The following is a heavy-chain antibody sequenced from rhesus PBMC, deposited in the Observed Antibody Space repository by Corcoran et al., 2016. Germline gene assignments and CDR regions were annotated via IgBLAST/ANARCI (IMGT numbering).Heavy chain of an antibody. D-gene: IGHD6-25*01. CDR2: ISGSGGST. CDR1: GGSISCNY. J-gene: IGHJ4*01. Sequence: QLQLQESGPGLVKPSETLSLTCAVSGGSISCNYWSGIRPPPGKGLEGSGRISGSGGSTDYNPPLQLRVTISTDTSKNQVSLKLSSVSAADTAVYYCARDQHRWIAAFNCDYWGQGVLVTVSS. CDR3: ARDQHRWIAAFNCDY. V-gene: IGHV4-173*01.